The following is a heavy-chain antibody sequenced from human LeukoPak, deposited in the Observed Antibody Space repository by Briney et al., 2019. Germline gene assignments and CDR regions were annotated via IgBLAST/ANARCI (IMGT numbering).Heavy chain of an antibody. J-gene: IGHJ1*01. Sequence: SETLSLTCTVSGGSISSSSYYWGWIRQPPGKGLEWIGYIYYSGSTNYNPSLKSRVTISVDTSKNQFSLKLSSVTAADTAVYYCARGYSGYDWGEYFQHWGQGTLVTVSS. V-gene: IGHV4-61*05. D-gene: IGHD5-12*01. CDR1: GGSISSSSYY. CDR3: ARGYSGYDWGEYFQH. CDR2: IYYSGST.